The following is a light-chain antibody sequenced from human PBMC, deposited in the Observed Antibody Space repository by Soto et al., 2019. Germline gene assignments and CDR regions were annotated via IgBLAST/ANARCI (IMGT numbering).Light chain of an antibody. CDR3: QHYNSYSEA. CDR2: KAS. Sequence: DITLTQSTSTLSASVGDRVTITCRASQSISSWLAWYQQKPGKAPKLLIYKASTLKSGVPSRFSGSGSGTEFTLTISSLQPDDFATYYCQHYNSYSEAFGQGTKVDI. V-gene: IGKV1-5*03. J-gene: IGKJ1*01. CDR1: QSISSW.